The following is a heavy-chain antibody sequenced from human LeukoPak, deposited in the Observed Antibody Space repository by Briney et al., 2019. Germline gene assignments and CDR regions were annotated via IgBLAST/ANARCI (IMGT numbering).Heavy chain of an antibody. D-gene: IGHD3-10*01. Sequence: GGSLRLSCAASGFTFSSYSMNWVRQAPGKGLEWVSYISSSSSTIYYADSVKSRFTISRDNAKNSLYLQMNSLRDEDTAVYYCASLYGSGSYVAYYYGMDVWGQGTTVTVSS. CDR2: ISSSSSTI. CDR1: GFTFSSYS. V-gene: IGHV3-48*02. J-gene: IGHJ6*02. CDR3: ASLYGSGSYVAYYYGMDV.